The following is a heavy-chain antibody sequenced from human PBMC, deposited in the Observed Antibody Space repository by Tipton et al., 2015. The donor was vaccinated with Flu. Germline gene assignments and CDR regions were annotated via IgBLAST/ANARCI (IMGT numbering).Heavy chain of an antibody. V-gene: IGHV3-30*02. J-gene: IGHJ4*02. CDR1: GFTFSGYG. Sequence: SGFTFSGYGMHWVRQAPGKGLAWVAFIRHDESDKYYADSVKGRFTISRDNSKNALYLLISSLRPEDTAVDYCAKDGWDTSGWYPFDYWGQGTLVTVSA. CDR3: AKDGWDTSGWYPFDY. CDR2: IRHDESDK. D-gene: IGHD6-19*01.